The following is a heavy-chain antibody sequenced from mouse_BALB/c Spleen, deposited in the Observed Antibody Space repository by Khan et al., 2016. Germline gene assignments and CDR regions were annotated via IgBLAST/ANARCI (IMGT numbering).Heavy chain of an antibody. CDR2: ISYSGST. J-gene: IGHJ2*02. Sequence: EVQLQESGPGLVKPSQSLSLTCTVTGYSITSDYAWNWIRQFPGNKLEWMGYISYSGSTGYNPSLKSRIPLTRDTSKNQFFLQLNSGTTEGTATYYCARVVRRGSFYYWGQRTSLPVAS. CDR3: ARVVRRGSFYY. CDR1: GYSITSDYA. D-gene: IGHD2-14*01. V-gene: IGHV3-2*02.